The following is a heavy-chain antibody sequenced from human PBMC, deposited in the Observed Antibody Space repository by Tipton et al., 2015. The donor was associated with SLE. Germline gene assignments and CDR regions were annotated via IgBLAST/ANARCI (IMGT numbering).Heavy chain of an antibody. D-gene: IGHD5/OR15-5a*01. CDR2: ISAYNGNT. Sequence: QVQLVQSGAEVKKPGASVKVSCKASGYTFNTYGITWVRQAPGRGLEWMGWISAYNGNTNHAKMFQGRVTMTTDTSTSTAYMELRSLRSDDTAVFYCARVSQLTSVYGRLIYYFDYWGQGTPVTVSS. CDR3: ARVSQLTSVYGRLIYYFDY. V-gene: IGHV1-18*01. CDR1: GYTFNTYG. J-gene: IGHJ4*02.